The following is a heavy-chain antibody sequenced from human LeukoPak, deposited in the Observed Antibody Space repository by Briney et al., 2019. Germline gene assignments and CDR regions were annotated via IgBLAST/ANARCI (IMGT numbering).Heavy chain of an antibody. Sequence: AASVKVSCKASGYTFTSYGISWVRQAPGQGLEWMGWISAYNGNTNYAQKLQGRVTMTTDTSTSTAYMELRSLRSDDTAVYYCARDVGSGKSTQTDYWGQGTLVTVSS. V-gene: IGHV1-18*01. D-gene: IGHD3-10*01. J-gene: IGHJ4*02. CDR1: GYTFTSYG. CDR3: ARDVGSGKSTQTDY. CDR2: ISAYNGNT.